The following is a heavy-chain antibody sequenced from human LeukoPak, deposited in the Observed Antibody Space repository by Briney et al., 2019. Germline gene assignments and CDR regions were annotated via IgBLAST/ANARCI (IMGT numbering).Heavy chain of an antibody. CDR1: GYTFTGYY. CDR3: ARVRTWIQLWTFSCDY. D-gene: IGHD5-18*01. V-gene: IGHV1-2*02. Sequence: GASVKVSCKASGYTFTGYYMHWVRQAPGQGLEWMGWINPNSGGTNYAQKFQGRVTMTRDTSISTAYMELSRLRSDDTAVYYCARVRTWIQLWTFSCDYWGQGTLVTVSS. CDR2: INPNSGGT. J-gene: IGHJ4*02.